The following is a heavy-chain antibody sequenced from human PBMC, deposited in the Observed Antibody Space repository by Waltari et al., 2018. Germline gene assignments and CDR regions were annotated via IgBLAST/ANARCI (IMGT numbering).Heavy chain of an antibody. CDR2: ISWNSGSI. CDR1: GFTFDDYA. J-gene: IGHJ4*02. CDR3: ARDDSSSCAY. Sequence: EVQLVESGGGLVQPGRSLRLSCAASGFTFDDYAMHWVRQAPGKGLEWVSGISWNSGSIGYADSVKGRFTISRDNSKNTLYLQMNSLRAEDTAVYYCARDDSSSCAYWGQGTLVTVSS. D-gene: IGHD6-13*01. V-gene: IGHV3-9*01.